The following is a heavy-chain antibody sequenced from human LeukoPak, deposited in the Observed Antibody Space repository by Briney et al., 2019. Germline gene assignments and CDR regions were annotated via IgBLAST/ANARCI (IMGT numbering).Heavy chain of an antibody. Sequence: ASVKVSCKASGYTFTDYYIHWGRQAPGHGLEWMGWINPKSGGTNYAKKFQGRVTMTRAPAISTAYQELSKRRSDDTAVYYCARGYCSGVTCYQENWFDPWGQGTPVTVSS. CDR1: GYTFTDYY. D-gene: IGHD2-15*01. CDR3: ARGYCSGVTCYQENWFDP. J-gene: IGHJ5*02. V-gene: IGHV1-2*02. CDR2: INPKSGGT.